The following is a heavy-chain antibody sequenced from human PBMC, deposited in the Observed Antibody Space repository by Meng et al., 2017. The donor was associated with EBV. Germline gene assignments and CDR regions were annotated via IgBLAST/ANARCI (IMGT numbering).Heavy chain of an antibody. CDR3: ARGRGVYCSGGSCYPGWFDP. D-gene: IGHD2-15*01. CDR1: GYTFTSYD. Sequence: VRLGQSGAEVKRPGASVKVSCKASGYTFTSYDINWVRQATGQGLEGMGWMNPNSGNTGYAQKFQGRVTMTRNTSISTAYMELSSLRSEDTAVYYCARGRGVYCSGGSCYPGWFDPWGQGTLVTVSS. CDR2: MNPNSGNT. J-gene: IGHJ5*02. V-gene: IGHV1-8*01.